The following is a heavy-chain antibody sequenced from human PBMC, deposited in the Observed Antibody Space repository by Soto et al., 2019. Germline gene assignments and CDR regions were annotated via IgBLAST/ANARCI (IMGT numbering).Heavy chain of an antibody. CDR3: ARGPYYYDSSGPWGYFDL. CDR2: IYYSGST. Sequence: SETLSLTCVVSGGSLSSYYWSWIRQPPGKGLEWIGYIYYSGSTNYNPSLKSRVTISRDNAKNSLYLQMNSLRAEDTAVYFCARGPYYYDSSGPWGYFDLWGRGTLVTVSS. V-gene: IGHV4-59*12. D-gene: IGHD3-22*01. J-gene: IGHJ2*01. CDR1: GGSLSSYY.